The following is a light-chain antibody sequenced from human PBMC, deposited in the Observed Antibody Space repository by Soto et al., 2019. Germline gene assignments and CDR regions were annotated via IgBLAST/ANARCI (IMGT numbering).Light chain of an antibody. J-gene: IGKJ4*01. Sequence: DIQMTQSPSSLSASPGDRVTITCRASQSVDTYLNWYHQKPGEAPNLLIYSVSRLKNGVPSRFRGSGSETDFTLTITSLQPEDFGTYYCQQSESCLTFGGGTRVDI. CDR3: QQSESCLT. CDR1: QSVDTY. V-gene: IGKV1-39*01. CDR2: SVS.